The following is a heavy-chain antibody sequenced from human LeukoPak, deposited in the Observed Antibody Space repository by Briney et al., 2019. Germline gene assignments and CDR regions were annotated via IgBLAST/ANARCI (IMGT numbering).Heavy chain of an antibody. Sequence: GGSLRLSCAASGFTFSSYWMHWVRQAPGKGLVWVSRINSDGSSTSYADSVKGRFTISRDNAKNTLYLQMNSLRADDTAVYYCAIPGSAYYPAPFDFWGQGTLVTVSS. J-gene: IGHJ4*02. CDR1: GFTFSSYW. CDR2: INSDGSST. V-gene: IGHV3-74*01. CDR3: AIPGSAYYPAPFDF. D-gene: IGHD3-22*01.